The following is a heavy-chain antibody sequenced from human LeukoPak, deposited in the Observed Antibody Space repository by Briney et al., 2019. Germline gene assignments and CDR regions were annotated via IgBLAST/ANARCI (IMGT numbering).Heavy chain of an antibody. CDR1: GGSISSYY. D-gene: IGHD3-9*01. Sequence: PSETLSLTCTVSGGSISSYYWSWIRQPPGKGLEWIGYIYYSGSTKYNPSLKSRVTISVDTSKDQFSLKLSSVTAADTAVYYCARLGYYDILTGYSVYYYYGMDVWGQGTTVTVSS. J-gene: IGHJ6*02. CDR3: ARLGYYDILTGYSVYYYYGMDV. V-gene: IGHV4-59*08. CDR2: IYYSGST.